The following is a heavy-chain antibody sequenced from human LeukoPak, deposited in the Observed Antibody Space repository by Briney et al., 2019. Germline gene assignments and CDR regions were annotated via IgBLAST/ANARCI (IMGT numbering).Heavy chain of an antibody. CDR1: GFTVSSNY. CDR3: ARDRWFGAFDI. CDR2: IYSGGST. Sequence: GGSLRLSCAASGFTVSSNYMSWVRQAPGKGLEWVSVIYSGGSTYYADSVKGRFTISRDNSKNTLYLQMNSLRAEDTAVYYCARDRWFGAFDIWGQGTMVTVSS. V-gene: IGHV3-66*01. D-gene: IGHD3-10*01. J-gene: IGHJ3*02.